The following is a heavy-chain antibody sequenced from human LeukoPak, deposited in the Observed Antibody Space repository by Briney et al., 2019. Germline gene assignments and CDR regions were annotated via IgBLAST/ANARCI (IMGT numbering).Heavy chain of an antibody. CDR1: GGSFSGYY. CDR2: INHSGST. CDR3: ARGGGYCSGGSCYSTGERFDP. J-gene: IGHJ5*02. V-gene: IGHV4-34*01. D-gene: IGHD2-15*01. Sequence: PSETLCLTCAVYGGSFSGYYWSWIRQPPGKGLEWVGEINHSGSTNYNPSPKSQVTISVDTSKSQFSLKLSSVTAADTAVYYCARGGGYCSGGSCYSTGERFDPWGQGTLFTVSS.